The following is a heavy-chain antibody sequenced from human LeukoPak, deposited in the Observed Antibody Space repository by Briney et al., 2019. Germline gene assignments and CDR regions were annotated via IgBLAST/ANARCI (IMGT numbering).Heavy chain of an antibody. CDR3: ARGAGWYSTNWFDP. V-gene: IGHV4-34*01. J-gene: IGHJ5*02. D-gene: IGHD6-13*01. CDR1: GGSFSGYY. CDR2: INHSGST. Sequence: PSETLSLTCAVYGGSFSGYYWSWIRQPPGKGLEWIGEINHSGSTNYNPSLKSRVTISVDTSKNQFYLKLSSVTAADTAVYYCARGAGWYSTNWFDPWGQGTLVTVSS.